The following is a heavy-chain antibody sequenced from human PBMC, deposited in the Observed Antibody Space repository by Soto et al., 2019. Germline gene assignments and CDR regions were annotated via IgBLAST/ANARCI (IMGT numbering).Heavy chain of an antibody. Sequence: QVQLQESGPGLVKPSETLSLTCTVSGGSVSSGSYYWTWIRQSQGKGLEWVGYIYYNGATSYNPSLKSRVTISRDTSKNQFSLKLTSVTAADTAVYYCARNDAACDIWGQGTMVSVSS. CDR1: GGSVSSGSYY. CDR3: ARNDAACDI. J-gene: IGHJ3*02. CDR2: IYYNGAT. V-gene: IGHV4-61*01.